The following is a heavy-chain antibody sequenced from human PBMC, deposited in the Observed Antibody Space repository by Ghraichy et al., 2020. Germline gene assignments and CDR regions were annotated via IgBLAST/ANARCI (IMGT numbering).Heavy chain of an antibody. V-gene: IGHV4-34*01. CDR3: ARGTPGGSSWYLVYYYYYMDV. CDR2: INHSGST. Sequence: SETLSLTCAVYGGSFSGYYWSWIRQPPGKGLEWIGEINHSGSTNYNPSLKSRVTISVDTSKNQFSLKLSSVTAADTAVYYCARGTPGGSSWYLVYYYYYMDVWGKGTTVTVSS. D-gene: IGHD6-13*01. CDR1: GGSFSGYY. J-gene: IGHJ6*03.